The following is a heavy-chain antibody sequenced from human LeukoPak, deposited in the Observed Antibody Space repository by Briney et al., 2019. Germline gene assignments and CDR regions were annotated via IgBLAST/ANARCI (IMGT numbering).Heavy chain of an antibody. Sequence: SETLSLTCTVSGGSISSSSYYWGWIRQPPGKGLEWIGSIYYSGSTYYNPSLKSRVTISVDTSKNQFFLKLSSVTAADTAVYYCARRGVVAPYNWFDPWGQGTLVTVSS. V-gene: IGHV4-39*01. J-gene: IGHJ5*02. CDR2: IYYSGST. CDR1: GGSISSSSYY. CDR3: ARRGVVAPYNWFDP. D-gene: IGHD3-22*01.